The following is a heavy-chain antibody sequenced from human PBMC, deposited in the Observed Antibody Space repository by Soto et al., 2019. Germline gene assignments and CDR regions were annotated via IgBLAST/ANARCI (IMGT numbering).Heavy chain of an antibody. CDR1: GGTFNSYT. D-gene: IGHD2-15*01. CDR3: ARDPLRYCRGGSCYVDAFDI. V-gene: IGHV1-69*04. Sequence: GASVKVSCKASGGTFNSYTISWVRQAPGQGLEWMGRIIPILGIANYAQKFQGRVTITADKSTSTAYMELSSLRSEDTAVYYCARDPLRYCRGGSCYVDAFDIWGQGTMVTVS. CDR2: IIPILGIA. J-gene: IGHJ3*02.